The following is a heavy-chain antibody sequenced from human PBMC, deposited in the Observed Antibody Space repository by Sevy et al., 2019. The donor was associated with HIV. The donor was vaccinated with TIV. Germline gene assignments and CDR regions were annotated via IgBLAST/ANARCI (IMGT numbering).Heavy chain of an antibody. D-gene: IGHD2-15*01. V-gene: IGHV3-21*01. CDR1: GFTIRTYN. CDR2: ISSSSTYI. J-gene: IGHJ6*02. CDR3: ARDLVIPATTDYFYYGMDV. Sequence: GGSLRLSCAASGFTIRTYNMNWVRQAPGKGLEWVSSISSSSTYIYYADSVKGRFTISRDNAKNSLYLQMSSLRAEDTAVYYCARDLVIPATTDYFYYGMDVWGQGTTVTVTS.